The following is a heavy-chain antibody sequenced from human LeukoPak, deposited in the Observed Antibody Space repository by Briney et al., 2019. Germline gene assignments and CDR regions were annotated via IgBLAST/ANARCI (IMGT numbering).Heavy chain of an antibody. J-gene: IGHJ5*02. CDR1: GFTFSSYS. V-gene: IGHV3-21*01. CDR3: ARDPGRDCSSWYREFGDNWFDP. CDR2: ISSSSSYI. Sequence: GGSLRLSCAASGFTFSSYSMNWVRQAPGKGLEWVSSISSSSSYIYYADSVKGRFTISRDNAKNSLYLQMNSLRAEDTAVYYCARDPGRDCSSWYREFGDNWFDPWGQGTLVTVSS. D-gene: IGHD6-13*01.